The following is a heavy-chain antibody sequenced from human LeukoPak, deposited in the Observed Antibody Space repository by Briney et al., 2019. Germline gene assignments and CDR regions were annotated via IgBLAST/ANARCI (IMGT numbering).Heavy chain of an antibody. D-gene: IGHD5-18*01. CDR1: GFTFSSYA. CDR2: ISYDGSNK. J-gene: IGHJ3*02. V-gene: IGHV3-30-3*01. Sequence: GGSLRLSCAASGFTFSSYAMHWVRQAPGKGLEWVAVISYDGSNKYYADSVKGRFTISRDNSKDTLYLQMNSLRAEDTAVYYCARDPKGGFSYGWGAFDIWGQGTMVTVSS. CDR3: ARDPKGGFSYGWGAFDI.